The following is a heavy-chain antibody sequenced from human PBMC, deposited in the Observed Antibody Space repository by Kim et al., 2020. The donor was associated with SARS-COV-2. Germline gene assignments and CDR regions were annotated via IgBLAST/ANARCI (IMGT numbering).Heavy chain of an antibody. CDR1: GFSLSTSGVG. CDR3: AHRAVTGTTWFAAFDI. V-gene: IGHV2-5*02. Sequence: SGPTLVKPTQTLTLTCTFSGFSLSTSGVGVGWIRQPPGKALEWLALIYWDDDKRYSPSLKSRLTITKDTSKNQVVLTMTNMDPVDTATYYCAHRAVTGTTWFAAFDIWGQGTMVTVSS. CDR2: IYWDDDK. D-gene: IGHD1-7*01. J-gene: IGHJ3*02.